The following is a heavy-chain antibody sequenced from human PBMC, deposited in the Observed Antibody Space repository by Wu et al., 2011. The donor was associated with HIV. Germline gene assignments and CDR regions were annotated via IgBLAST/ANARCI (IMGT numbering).Heavy chain of an antibody. CDR2: INPNTGNT. Sequence: QVQLVQSGAEVKKPGASVKVSCKASGYTFSNSDINWVRQAPGQGLEWVGWINPNTGNTGYGEKFQDRVTISTNTSITTAYMEVRRLGSEDTALYYCVRVSYYYDGSGYNDAFDIWGRRDNGLRLF. V-gene: IGHV1-8*03. J-gene: IGHJ3*02. D-gene: IGHD3-22*01. CDR3: VRVSYYYDGSGYNDAFDI. CDR1: GYTFSNSD.